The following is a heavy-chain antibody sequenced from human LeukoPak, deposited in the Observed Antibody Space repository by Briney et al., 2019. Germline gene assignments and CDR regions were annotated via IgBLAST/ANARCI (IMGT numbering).Heavy chain of an antibody. D-gene: IGHD3-3*01. CDR2: INPNCGGT. Sequence: ASVKVSCKASGYTFTGYYMHWVGQAPGQGLEWMGWINPNCGGTNYAQKFQGRVTMTRDTSISTAYMELSRLRSDDTAVYYCARGPIFVPYYYMDVWGKGTTVTVSS. V-gene: IGHV1-2*02. CDR1: GYTFTGYY. J-gene: IGHJ6*03. CDR3: ARGPIFVPYYYMDV.